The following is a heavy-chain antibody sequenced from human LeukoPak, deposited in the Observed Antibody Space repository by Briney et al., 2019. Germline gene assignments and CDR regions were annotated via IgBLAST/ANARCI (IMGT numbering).Heavy chain of an antibody. CDR2: INHSGST. CDR3: ARGRYDSSGYLPKIFDAFDI. CDR1: GGSFSDYY. Sequence: SETLSLTCAVYGGSFSDYYWSWIRQPPGKGLEWIGEINHSGSTNYNPSLKSRVTISVDTSKNQFSLKLSSVTAADTAVYYCARGRYDSSGYLPKIFDAFDIWGQGTMVTVSS. V-gene: IGHV4-34*01. J-gene: IGHJ3*02. D-gene: IGHD3-22*01.